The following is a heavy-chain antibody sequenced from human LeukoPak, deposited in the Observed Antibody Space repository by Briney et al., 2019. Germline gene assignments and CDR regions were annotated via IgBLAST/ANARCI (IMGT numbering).Heavy chain of an antibody. Sequence: ASVKVSCKASGYTFTSYGLTWVQQAPGQGLEWMGWISAYNGHTKYPQKLQGRVTMTTDTSTSTAYMELRSLRSDDTAVYYCARGFPPRRNYDSSGYYSYYFDYWGQGTLVTVSS. CDR3: ARGFPPRRNYDSSGYYSYYFDY. CDR2: ISAYNGHT. V-gene: IGHV1-18*01. D-gene: IGHD3-22*01. J-gene: IGHJ4*02. CDR1: GYTFTSYG.